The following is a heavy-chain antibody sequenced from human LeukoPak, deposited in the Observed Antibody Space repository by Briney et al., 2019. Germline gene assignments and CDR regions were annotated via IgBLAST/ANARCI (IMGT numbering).Heavy chain of an antibody. Sequence: GGSLRLSCAASGFALRSYTVTWVRQAPGKGLEWVSSISSTSAYIYYAESVKGRFSISRDNVDNVVHLQMNSLRAEDTAVYYCARGMARAAASEFDYWGQGTLVTVSS. CDR2: ISSTSAYI. CDR1: GFALRSYT. J-gene: IGHJ4*02. V-gene: IGHV3-21*01. D-gene: IGHD5-24*01. CDR3: ARGMARAAASEFDY.